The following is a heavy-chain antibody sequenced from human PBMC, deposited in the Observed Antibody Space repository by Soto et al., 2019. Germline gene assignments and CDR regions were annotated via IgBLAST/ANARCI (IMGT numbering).Heavy chain of an antibody. V-gene: IGHV3-30-3*01. J-gene: IGHJ4*02. CDR1: GFTFSSYA. D-gene: IGHD6-13*01. Sequence: GGSLRLSCAASGFTFSSYAMHWVRQAPGKGLEWVAVISYDGSNKYYADSVKGRFTISRDNSKNTLYLQMNSLRAEDTAVYYCARDRQQLVQYYFDYWGQGTLVTVSS. CDR3: ARDRQQLVQYYFDY. CDR2: ISYDGSNK.